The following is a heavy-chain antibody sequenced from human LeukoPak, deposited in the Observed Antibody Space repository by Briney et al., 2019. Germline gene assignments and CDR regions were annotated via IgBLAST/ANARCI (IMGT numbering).Heavy chain of an antibody. J-gene: IGHJ3*02. CDR3: ESGIRYFDWFSYAFDI. CDR2: IKQDGSEK. CDR1: GFTFSSYW. Sequence: GGSLRLSCAASGFTFSSYWMSWVRQAPGKWLEWVANIKQDGSEKYYVDSVKGRFTISRDNAKNSLYLQMNSLRAEDTVLYYAESGIRYFDWFSYAFDIWGQGTMVTVSS. V-gene: IGHV3-7*01. D-gene: IGHD3-9*01.